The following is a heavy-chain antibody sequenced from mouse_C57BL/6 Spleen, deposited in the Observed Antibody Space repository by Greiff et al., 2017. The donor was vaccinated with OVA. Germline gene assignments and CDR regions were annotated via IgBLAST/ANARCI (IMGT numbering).Heavy chain of an antibody. J-gene: IGHJ4*01. CDR1: GFTFSDYY. Sequence: EVKVVESEGGLVQPGSSMKLSCTASGFTFSDYYMAWVRQVPEKGLEWVANINYDGSSTYYLDSLKSRFIISRDNAKNILYLQMSSLKSEDTATYYCARDLLYAMDYWGQGTSVTVSS. CDR2: INYDGSST. V-gene: IGHV5-16*01. CDR3: ARDLLYAMDY.